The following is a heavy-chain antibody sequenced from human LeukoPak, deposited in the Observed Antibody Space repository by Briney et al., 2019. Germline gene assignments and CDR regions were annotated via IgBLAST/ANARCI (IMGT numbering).Heavy chain of an antibody. CDR2: IYTSGST. J-gene: IGHJ3*02. CDR1: GGSISSYY. V-gene: IGHV4-4*07. Sequence: SETLSLTCTVSGGSISSYYWSSIRQPAGKGLEWIGRIYTSGSTNYNPSLKSRVTISVDKSKNQFSLKLSSVTAADTAVYYCARIIYYASSEDAFDIWGQGTMVTVSS. CDR3: ARIIYYASSEDAFDI. D-gene: IGHD3-22*01.